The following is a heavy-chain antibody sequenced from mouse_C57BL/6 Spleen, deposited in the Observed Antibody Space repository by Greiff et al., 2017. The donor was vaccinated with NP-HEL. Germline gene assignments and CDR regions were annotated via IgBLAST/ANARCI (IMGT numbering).Heavy chain of an antibody. D-gene: IGHD1-1*01. CDR3: ARWDYYGSSYEFAY. V-gene: IGHV1-80*01. CDR2: IYPGDGDT. J-gene: IGHJ3*01. Sequence: VQLQQSGAELVKPGASVKISCKASGYAFSSYWMNWVKQRPGKGLEWIGQIYPGDGDTNYNGKFKGKATLTADKSSSTAYIQLSSLTSEDSAVYFCARWDYYGSSYEFAYWGQGTLVTVSA. CDR1: GYAFSSYW.